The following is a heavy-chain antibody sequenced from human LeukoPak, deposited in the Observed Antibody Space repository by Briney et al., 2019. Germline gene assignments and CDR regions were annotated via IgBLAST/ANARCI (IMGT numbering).Heavy chain of an antibody. D-gene: IGHD2-15*01. CDR3: VKGKFLLSN. J-gene: IGHJ4*02. Sequence: PGGSLRLSCSASGFSFSDYAMTWVRQAPGKGLEWVSIVYGGDHSTSYVDSVKGRFTISRDNSKNTLSLQMSSLRVEDTAVYYCVKGKFLLSNWGQGTLVTVSS. CDR1: GFSFSDYA. CDR2: VYGGDHST. V-gene: IGHV3-23*03.